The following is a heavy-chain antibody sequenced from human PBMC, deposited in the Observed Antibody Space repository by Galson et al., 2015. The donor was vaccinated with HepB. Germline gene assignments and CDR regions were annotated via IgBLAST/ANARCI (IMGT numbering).Heavy chain of an antibody. CDR1: GYTFTGYY. CDR3: ATSGYSSGWSKGGMDV. Sequence: SVKVSCKASGYTFTGYYMHWVRQAPGQGLEWMGWINPNSGGTNYAQKFQGRVTMTRDTSISTAYMELSRLRSDDTAVYYCATSGYSSGWSKGGMDVWGQGTTVTVSS. D-gene: IGHD6-19*01. J-gene: IGHJ6*02. V-gene: IGHV1-2*02. CDR2: INPNSGGT.